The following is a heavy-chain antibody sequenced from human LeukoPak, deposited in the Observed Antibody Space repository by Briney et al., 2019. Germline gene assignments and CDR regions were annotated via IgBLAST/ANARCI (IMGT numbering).Heavy chain of an antibody. CDR2: INQDGSVK. CDR1: GFTLSTYW. CDR3: AKDLALTFDY. J-gene: IGHJ4*02. D-gene: IGHD3-3*02. V-gene: IGHV3-7*01. Sequence: GSLRLSCAASGFTLSTYWMSWVRQAPGKGLEWVANINQDGSVKYYVDSVKGRFAVSRDNAKNSLYLQMNSLRAEDTAVYYCAKDLALTFDYWGQGTLVTVSS.